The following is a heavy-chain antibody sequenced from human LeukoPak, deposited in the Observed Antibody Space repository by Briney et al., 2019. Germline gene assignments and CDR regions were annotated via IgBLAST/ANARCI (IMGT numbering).Heavy chain of an antibody. V-gene: IGHV3-23*01. J-gene: IGHJ6*03. CDR1: GFPFRPNA. CDR2: IGGGGRDT. D-gene: IGHD4/OR15-4a*01. Sequence: GGPLRLPCAASGFPFRPNALSWVRQPPGRGLEGSSTIGGGGRDTFHADSVKGRFTVSRDNSKNTLYLQMSSLRAEDTAVYFCAKNRGANYYNYYMDVWGKGTTVTVSS. CDR3: AKNRGANYYNYYMDV.